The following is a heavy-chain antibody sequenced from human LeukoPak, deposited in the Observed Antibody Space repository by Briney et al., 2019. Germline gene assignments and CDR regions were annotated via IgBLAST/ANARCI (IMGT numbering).Heavy chain of an antibody. Sequence: GGSLRLSRAASGFTFSSYAMSWVRQAPGKGLEWVSAVSDSGGSTYYADSVKGRFTISRDNPKNTLYLQMNSLRAEDTAVYYCAKGEKTRPFGGVIDYWGQGTLVTVS. D-gene: IGHD3-16*02. J-gene: IGHJ4*02. V-gene: IGHV3-23*01. CDR1: GFTFSSYA. CDR2: VSDSGGST. CDR3: AKGEKTRPFGGVIDY.